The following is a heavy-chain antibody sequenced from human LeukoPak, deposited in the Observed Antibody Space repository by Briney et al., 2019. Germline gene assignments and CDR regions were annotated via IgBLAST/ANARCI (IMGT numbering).Heavy chain of an antibody. V-gene: IGHV1-69*13. CDR2: IIPIFGTA. J-gene: IGHJ3*02. Sequence: ASVKVSCKASGGTFSSYAISWVRQAPGQGLEWMGGIIPIFGTANYAQKFQGRVTITADESTSTAYMELSSLRSEDTAVYYCARPWVTDDAFDIWGQGTMVTVSS. D-gene: IGHD5-18*01. CDR1: GGTFSSYA. CDR3: ARPWVTDDAFDI.